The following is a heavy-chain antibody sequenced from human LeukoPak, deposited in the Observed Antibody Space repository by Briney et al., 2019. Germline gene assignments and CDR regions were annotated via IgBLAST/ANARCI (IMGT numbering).Heavy chain of an antibody. CDR1: GYTFIGYY. Sequence: VASVKVSCKASGYTFIGYYIHWVRQAPGQGLEWMGRINPNSGGTEFAQKFQGRVTMTRDTSISTVYMDLSRLRPDDTAVYYCAREGWDQRDTAAFDYWGQGTLVTVSS. J-gene: IGHJ4*02. V-gene: IGHV1-2*06. D-gene: IGHD6-19*01. CDR3: AREGWDQRDTAAFDY. CDR2: INPNSGGT.